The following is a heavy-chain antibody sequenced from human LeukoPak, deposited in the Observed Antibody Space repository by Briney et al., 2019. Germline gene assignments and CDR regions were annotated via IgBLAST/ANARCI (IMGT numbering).Heavy chain of an antibody. CDR2: LSTSGGTT. V-gene: IGHV3-23*01. J-gene: IGHJ3*01. Sequence: GGSLRLSCAASGFTFSSYAMSWVRQAPGKGLEWVSALSTSGGTTYYADSVKGRFTISRDNSKNTPYLQMNSLRAEDTAVYYCAKDLAPGALDLWGQGTMVTVS. D-gene: IGHD3-10*01. CDR1: GFTFSSYA. CDR3: AKDLAPGALDL.